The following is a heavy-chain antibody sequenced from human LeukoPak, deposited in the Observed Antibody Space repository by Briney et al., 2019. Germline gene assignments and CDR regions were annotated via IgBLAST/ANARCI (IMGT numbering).Heavy chain of an antibody. CDR1: GGSISSYY. CDR3: ARVTAPRGYFDY. V-gene: IGHV4-59*01. D-gene: IGHD1-20*01. J-gene: IGHJ4*02. Sequence: TSETLSLTCTVSGGSISSYYWSWIRQPPGKGLEWIGYIYYSGSTNYNPSLKSRVTISVDTSKNQFSLKLSSVTAADTAAYYCARVTAPRGYFDYWGQGTLVTVTS. CDR2: IYYSGST.